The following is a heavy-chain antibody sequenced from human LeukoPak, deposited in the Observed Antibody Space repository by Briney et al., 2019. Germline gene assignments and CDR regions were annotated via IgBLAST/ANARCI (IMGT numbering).Heavy chain of an antibody. J-gene: IGHJ4*02. D-gene: IGHD2-2*01. V-gene: IGHV4-4*07. CDR3: ARESQSTSPGRESAF. CDR1: GGSISNYF. CDR2: IYTSGNT. Sequence: SETLSLTCTVSGGSISNYFWSWIRQPAGKGLEWIGRIYTSGNTNYNPSLKSRVTMSVDTSKNQFSLNLTSVTAADTAVYYYARESQSTSPGRESAFWGQGTLVTVSS.